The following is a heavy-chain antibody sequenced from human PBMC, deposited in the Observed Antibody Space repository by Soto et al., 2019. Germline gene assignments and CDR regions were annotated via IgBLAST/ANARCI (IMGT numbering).Heavy chain of an antibody. D-gene: IGHD5-18*01. J-gene: IGHJ4*02. Sequence: SETLSLTCAVYGGSFSGYYWSWIRQPPGKGLEWIGEINHSGSTNYNPSLKSRVTISVDTSKNQFSLKLSSVTAADTAVYYCAVWWIQLWRGIDYWGQGTLVTVSS. CDR2: INHSGST. CDR3: AVWWIQLWRGIDY. V-gene: IGHV4-34*01. CDR1: GGSFSGYY.